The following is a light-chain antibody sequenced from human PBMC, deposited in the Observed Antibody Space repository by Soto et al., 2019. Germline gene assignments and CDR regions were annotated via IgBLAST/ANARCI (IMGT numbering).Light chain of an antibody. J-gene: IGKJ5*01. CDR1: RSVDSH. Sequence: DMVVTQSPATLSLCPPERATLSCRASRSVDSHLAWCQQRPGQAPRLLIYDASNRATGIPARFSGSGAGADFTLTISRLQPEDFALYYCQHYVERSPLTFGQGTQLEIK. CDR3: QHYVERSPLT. CDR2: DAS. V-gene: IGKV3-11*01.